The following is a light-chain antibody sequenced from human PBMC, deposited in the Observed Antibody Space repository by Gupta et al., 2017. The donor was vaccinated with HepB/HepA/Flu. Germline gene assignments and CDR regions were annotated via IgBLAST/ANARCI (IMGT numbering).Light chain of an antibody. CDR1: SSDVGGYNY. J-gene: IGLJ2*01. V-gene: IGLV2-14*01. Sequence: QSALTQPASVAGSPGQSITISCSGTSSDVGGYNYVSWYQQHPGKSPKLMIYDVTNRPSGFSNRFSGSKSGNTASLTISGPQAEDEADYYCSSYTSSSTVLFGGGTKLTVL. CDR2: DVT. CDR3: SSYTSSSTVL.